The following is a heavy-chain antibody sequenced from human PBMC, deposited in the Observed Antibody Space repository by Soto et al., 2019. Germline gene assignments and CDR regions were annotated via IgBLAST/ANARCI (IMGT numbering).Heavy chain of an antibody. V-gene: IGHV3-30*18. J-gene: IGHJ6*02. D-gene: IGHD2-2*03. CDR2: ISYDGSNK. CDR3: AKSGYCSSTSCYGPYYYGMDV. CDR1: GFTFSSYG. Sequence: GSLRLSCAASGFTFSSYGMHWVRQAPGKGLEWVAVISYDGSNKYYADSVKGRFTISRDNSKNTLYLQMNSLRAEDTAVYYCAKSGYCSSTSCYGPYYYGMDVWGQGTTVTVSS.